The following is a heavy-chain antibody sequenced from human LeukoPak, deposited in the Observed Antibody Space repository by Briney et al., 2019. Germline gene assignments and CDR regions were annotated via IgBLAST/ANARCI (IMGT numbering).Heavy chain of an antibody. D-gene: IGHD6-6*01. Sequence: GGSLRLSCAASGFTFSGRWMSWVRQAPGKGLEWVANINQDGSVEKYVDSVKGRFTISRDNAKDSLYLRMNSLRAEDTAVYYCASTDSTSSGYFDNWGQGTLVTVSS. CDR3: ASTDSTSSGYFDN. CDR2: INQDGSVE. J-gene: IGHJ4*02. V-gene: IGHV3-7*01. CDR1: GFTFSGRW.